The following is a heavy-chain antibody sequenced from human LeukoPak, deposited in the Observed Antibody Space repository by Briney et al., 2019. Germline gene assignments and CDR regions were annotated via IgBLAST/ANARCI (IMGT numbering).Heavy chain of an antibody. D-gene: IGHD3-22*01. CDR3: ARGREYYDSSGYQDY. CDR1: GFTFTGYY. J-gene: IGHJ4*02. V-gene: IGHV1-2*06. Sequence: ASVKVSCKASGFTFTGYYMHWVRQAPGQGLEWMGRINPNSGGTNYAQKFQGRVTMTRDTSISTAYMELSRLRSDDTAVYYCARGREYYDSSGYQDYWGQGTLVTVSS. CDR2: INPNSGGT.